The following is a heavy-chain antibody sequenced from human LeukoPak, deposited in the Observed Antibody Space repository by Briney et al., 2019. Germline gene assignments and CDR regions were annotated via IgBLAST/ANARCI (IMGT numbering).Heavy chain of an antibody. CDR1: GFTFSSYA. CDR3: ARGDKQLVFNRNKGGFDP. J-gene: IGHJ5*02. D-gene: IGHD6-13*01. CDR2: ISYDGSNK. Sequence: PGRSLRLSCAASGFTFSSYAMHWVRQAPGKGLEWVTIISYDGSNKYYADSVKGRSTISRDNSKNTLYLQMNSLRTEDTAVYYCARGDKQLVFNRNKGGFDPWGQGTLVTVSS. V-gene: IGHV3-30*04.